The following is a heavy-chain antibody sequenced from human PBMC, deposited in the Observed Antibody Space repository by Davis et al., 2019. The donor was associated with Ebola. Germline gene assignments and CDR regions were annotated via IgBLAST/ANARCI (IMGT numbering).Heavy chain of an antibody. Sequence: SETLSLTCTVSGGSIPSGRYYWGWIRQPPGKGLEWIGNLYSTGNTIYTPSLMSRVTISVDTSKNQFSLRLTSVTASDTAVYFCARTLGNAGSHYSAFDIWGQGTMVTVSS. V-gene: IGHV4-39*01. J-gene: IGHJ3*02. CDR2: LYSTGNT. CDR1: GGSIPSGRYY. CDR3: ARTLGNAGSHYSAFDI. D-gene: IGHD4-11*01.